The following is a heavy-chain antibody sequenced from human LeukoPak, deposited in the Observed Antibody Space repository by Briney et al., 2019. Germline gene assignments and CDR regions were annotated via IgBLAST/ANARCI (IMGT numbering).Heavy chain of an antibody. D-gene: IGHD6-13*01. Sequence: SETLSLTCTVSGGSISYYYWSWIRQPPGKGLEGIGNIYYSGSTNYNPSLKSRVTISVDTSNNQFSLKLSSVTAADTAVYYCARERGGAAAGRQIWYFDLWGRGTLVTVSS. J-gene: IGHJ2*01. CDR3: ARERGGAAAGRQIWYFDL. V-gene: IGHV4-59*01. CDR1: GGSISYYY. CDR2: IYYSGST.